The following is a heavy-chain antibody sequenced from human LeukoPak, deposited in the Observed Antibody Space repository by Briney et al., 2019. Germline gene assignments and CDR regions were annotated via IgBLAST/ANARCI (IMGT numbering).Heavy chain of an antibody. V-gene: IGHV3-23*01. CDR1: GWAFEVSA. CDR2: SGNAGDT. CDR3: AKKTPGNYPYDY. J-gene: IGHJ4*02. Sequence: PGRSLGLCGAASGWAFEVSAMNWVRQAPGKGLEWVSASGNAGDTYYADSVKGRFTISRDNSKKMLFLQMTSLRAEDTAVYYCAKKTPGNYPYDYWGQGTLVTVSP. D-gene: IGHD3-22*01.